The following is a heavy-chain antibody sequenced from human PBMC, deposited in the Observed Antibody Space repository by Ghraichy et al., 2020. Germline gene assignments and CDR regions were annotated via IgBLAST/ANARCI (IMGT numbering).Heavy chain of an antibody. J-gene: IGHJ3*02. V-gene: IGHV4-39*01. D-gene: IGHD3-10*01. CDR1: GASISSNYW. CDR2: IYYSGST. Sequence: SETLSLTCTVSGASISSNYWWGWIRQPPGKGLEWIGSIYYSGSTLYNPSLKSRVTISVDTSKNQFSLKLISVTAADTAVFYCARQVASGKWTLDIWGHGTMVTVSS. CDR3: ARQVASGKWTLDI.